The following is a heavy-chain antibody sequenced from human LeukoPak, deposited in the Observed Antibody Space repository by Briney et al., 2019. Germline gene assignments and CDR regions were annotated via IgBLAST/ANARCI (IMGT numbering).Heavy chain of an antibody. CDR3: ARDLTGFDP. Sequence: SETLSLTXAVYGGSFSGYYWSWIRQPPGKGLEWIGEINHSGSTNYNPSLKSRVTISVDTSKNQFSLKLSSVTAADTAVYYCARDLTGFDPWGQGTLVTVSS. J-gene: IGHJ5*02. V-gene: IGHV4-34*01. D-gene: IGHD7-27*01. CDR1: GGSFSGYY. CDR2: INHSGST.